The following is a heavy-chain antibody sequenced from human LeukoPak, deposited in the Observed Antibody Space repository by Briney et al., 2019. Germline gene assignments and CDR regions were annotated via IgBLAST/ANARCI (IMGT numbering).Heavy chain of an antibody. D-gene: IGHD3-16*01. Sequence: GGSLRLSCVASGFTFSTYGMIWVRQAPEKGPEWVSLVSNSGDTTNYADSVKGRFTISRDNSKNTLYLQMDSLRAEDTAAYYCANIGSSTFGSTGFWGQGTLVTVSS. V-gene: IGHV3-23*01. CDR3: ANIGSSTFGSTGF. CDR2: VSNSGDTT. CDR1: GFTFSTYG. J-gene: IGHJ4*02.